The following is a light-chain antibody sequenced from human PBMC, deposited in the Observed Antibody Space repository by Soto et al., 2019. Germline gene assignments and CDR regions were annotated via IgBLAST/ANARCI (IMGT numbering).Light chain of an antibody. CDR2: AAS. CDR1: QDINNY. Sequence: DTQMTQSPSSLYASLGDRVTITCRASQDINNYLAWYQQRPGKVPKLLIYAASTLQSGVPSRFSGSGSGTDFTLTISSLQPEDVATYYCQKYDIAPRTFGGGTRVEIK. CDR3: QKYDIAPRT. J-gene: IGKJ4*01. V-gene: IGKV1-27*01.